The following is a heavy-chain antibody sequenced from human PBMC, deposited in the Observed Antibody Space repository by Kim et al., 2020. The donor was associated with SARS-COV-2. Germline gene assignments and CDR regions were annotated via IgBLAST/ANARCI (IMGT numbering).Heavy chain of an antibody. V-gene: IGHV3-30*04. CDR1: GFTFSSYA. D-gene: IGHD3-10*01. J-gene: IGHJ6*02. CDR3: AREEGYRGVIPYYGMDV. Sequence: GGSLRLSCADSGFTFSSYAMHWVRQAPGKGLEWVAVISYDGSNKYYADSVKGRFTISRANSKNTLYLQMNSLRAEDTAVYYCAREEGYRGVIPYYGMDVWGQGTTGTVSS. CDR2: ISYDGSNK.